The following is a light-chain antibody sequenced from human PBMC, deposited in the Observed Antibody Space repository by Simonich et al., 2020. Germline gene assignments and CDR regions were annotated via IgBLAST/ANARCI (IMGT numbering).Light chain of an antibody. CDR3: QQLNSYPPYT. V-gene: IGKV1-9*01. Sequence: IQLTQSPSFLSASVGDRVTITCRARKGISSYLAWSQPKPGKAPKLLIYAASTLQSGVPSRFSGSGSGTEFTLTISSLQPEDFATYYCQQLNSYPPYTFGQGTKLEIK. J-gene: IGKJ2*01. CDR1: KGISSY. CDR2: AAS.